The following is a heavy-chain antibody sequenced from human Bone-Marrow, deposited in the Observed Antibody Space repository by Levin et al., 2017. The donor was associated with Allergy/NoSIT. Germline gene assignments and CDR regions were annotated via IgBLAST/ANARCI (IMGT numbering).Heavy chain of an antibody. D-gene: IGHD4-11*01. CDR1: GYTFTDYF. J-gene: IGHJ4*02. CDR2: INPKSGDT. CDR3: ARSFWGYSDYPGDY. V-gene: IGHV1-2*06. Sequence: ASVKVSCKTSGYTFTDYFIHWVRQAPGQGLEWMGRINPKSGDTNYAQRFQGRVTMTSDTSITTANMELSRLRSDDTAVYFCARSFWGYSDYPGDYWGQGTLVSVSS.